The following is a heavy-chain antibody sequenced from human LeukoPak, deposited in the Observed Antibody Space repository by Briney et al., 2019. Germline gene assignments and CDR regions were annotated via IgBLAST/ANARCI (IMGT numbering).Heavy chain of an antibody. CDR3: VRGGGSLDS. V-gene: IGHV3-7*04. CDR1: GFTFSGFW. CDR2: IKFDGSDP. D-gene: IGHD1-26*01. J-gene: IGHJ4*02. Sequence: PGGSLRLSCAATGFTFSGFWMSWVRQAPTKGLEWVANIKFDGSDPRYLDSVKGRFTVSRDNANNSLYLQMNSLRAEDTAVYYCVRGGGSLDSWGQGTLVTVSS.